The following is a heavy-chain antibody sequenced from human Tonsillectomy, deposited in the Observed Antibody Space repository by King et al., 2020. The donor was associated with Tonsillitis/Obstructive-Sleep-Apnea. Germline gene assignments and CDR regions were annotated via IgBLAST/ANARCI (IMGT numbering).Heavy chain of an antibody. J-gene: IGHJ6*03. D-gene: IGHD6-13*01. CDR2: ISYDGSNK. V-gene: IGHV3-30*18. Sequence: VQLVESGGGVVQPGRSLRLSCAASGFTFSSYGMHWVRQAPGKGLEWVAVISYDGSNKYYADSVKGRFTISRDNSKNTLNLQMNSLRAEDTAVYYCAKGGGSSWYGRCMDVWGKGTTVTVSS. CDR3: AKGGGSSWYGRCMDV. CDR1: GFTFSSYG.